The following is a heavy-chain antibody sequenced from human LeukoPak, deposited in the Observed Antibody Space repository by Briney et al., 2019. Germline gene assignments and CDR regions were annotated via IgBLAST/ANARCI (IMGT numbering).Heavy chain of an antibody. CDR3: TTYYNILTGYTFDS. Sequence: SETLSLTCVVSGGSIIRSNWWSWVRQSPDKGLEWIGEIDHSGDTNYKWSLRNRVTTSVDRSKNQFSLKLTSVTAADTAVYYCTTYYNILTGYTFDSWGPGTLVTVFS. V-gene: IGHV4-4*02. D-gene: IGHD3-9*01. J-gene: IGHJ4*02. CDR1: GGSIIRSNW. CDR2: IDHSGDT.